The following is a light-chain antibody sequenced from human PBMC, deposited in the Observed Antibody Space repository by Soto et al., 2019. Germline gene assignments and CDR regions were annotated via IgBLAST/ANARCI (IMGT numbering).Light chain of an antibody. V-gene: IGLV2-14*01. CDR1: SSDVGGYNY. J-gene: IGLJ2*01. Sequence: QSALTQPASVSGSPGQSITISCTGTSSDVGGYNYVSWYQQHPGKAPKLLIYDVSNRPSGVSNRFSGSKSGNTDSLTISGLQAEDEADYYCSSYTSSSTSGFGGGTQLTVL. CDR2: DVS. CDR3: SSYTSSSTSG.